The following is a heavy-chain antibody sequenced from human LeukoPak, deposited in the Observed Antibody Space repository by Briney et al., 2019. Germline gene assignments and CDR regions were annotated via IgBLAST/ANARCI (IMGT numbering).Heavy chain of an antibody. J-gene: IGHJ5*02. CDR2: ISSSSSTI. CDR3: ARDPYYYDSSGYYP. CDR1: GFTFSSYE. Sequence: GGSLRLSCAASGFTFSSYEMNWVRQATGKGLEWVSYISSSSSTIYYADSVKGRFTISRDNAKNSLYLQMNSLRAEDTAVYYCARDPYYYDSSGYYPWGQGTLVTVSS. V-gene: IGHV3-48*01. D-gene: IGHD3-22*01.